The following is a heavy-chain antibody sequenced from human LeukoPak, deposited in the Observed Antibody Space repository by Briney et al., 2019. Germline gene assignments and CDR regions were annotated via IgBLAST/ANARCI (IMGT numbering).Heavy chain of an antibody. CDR1: GYSFTNYW. CDR2: IFPGDSNI. D-gene: IGHD2-2*01. J-gene: IGHJ4*02. Sequence: TGESLKISCRASGYSFTNYWFGWVRQMPGKGMEYMGIIFPGDSNIRYNPSFQGQVTMSVDKSTNTAYLQWSSLKASYTAMYYCARDHYCYSTSCYFDYWGQGTLVTVSS. CDR3: ARDHYCYSTSCYFDY. V-gene: IGHV5-51*01.